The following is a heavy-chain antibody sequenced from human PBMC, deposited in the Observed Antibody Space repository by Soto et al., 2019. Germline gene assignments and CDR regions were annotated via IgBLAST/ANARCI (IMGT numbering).Heavy chain of an antibody. CDR1: GFTFSSYA. J-gene: IGHJ3*02. V-gene: IGHV3-30-3*01. CDR2: ISYDGSNK. CDR3: ARVYSSGPMAADAFDI. Sequence: QVQLVESGGGVVQPGRSLRLSCAASGFTFSSYAMHWVRQAPGKGLEWVAVISYDGSNKYYADSVKGRFTISRDNSKNTLYLQMNSLRAVDTAVYYCARVYSSGPMAADAFDIWGQGTMVTVSS. D-gene: IGHD6-19*01.